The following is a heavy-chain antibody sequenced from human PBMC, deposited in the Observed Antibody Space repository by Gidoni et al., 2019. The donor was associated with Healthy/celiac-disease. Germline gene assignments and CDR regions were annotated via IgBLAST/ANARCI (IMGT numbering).Heavy chain of an antibody. CDR2: ISYDGSNK. CDR3: ARAKGSGALDY. Sequence: QVQLVESGGGVVQPGRSLRLSCSASGVTFSSYAMHWVRQAPGKGLEWVAVISYDGSNKYYADSVKGRFTISRDNSKNTLYLQMNSLRAEDTAVYYCARAKGSGALDYWGQGTLVTVSS. CDR1: GVTFSSYA. J-gene: IGHJ4*02. D-gene: IGHD2-15*01. V-gene: IGHV3-30*04.